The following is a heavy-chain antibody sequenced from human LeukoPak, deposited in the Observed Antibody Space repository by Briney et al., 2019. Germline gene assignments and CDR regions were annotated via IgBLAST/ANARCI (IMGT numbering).Heavy chain of an antibody. V-gene: IGHV4-39*01. Sequence: SETVSLNCTVSGGSISSSSYYWGWIRRPPGKGLEWIGSIYYSGRTYYNPSLKSRVTISVDTSNNQFPLMLTSVTAADTAARYCARRVARPGYADYWGQGTLVTVSS. CDR3: ARRVARPGYADY. D-gene: IGHD5-12*01. J-gene: IGHJ4*02. CDR2: IYYSGRT. CDR1: GGSISSSSYY.